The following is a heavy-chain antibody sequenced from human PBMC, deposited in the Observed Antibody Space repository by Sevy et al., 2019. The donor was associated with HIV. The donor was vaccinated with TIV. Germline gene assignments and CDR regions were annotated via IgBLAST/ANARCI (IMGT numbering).Heavy chain of an antibody. CDR1: GYSFTSYW. J-gene: IGHJ6*02. D-gene: IGHD3-10*01. Sequence: GESLKISCKGSGYSFTSYWIGWVRQMPGKGLEWMGIIYPGDSDTRYSPSFQGQVTISADKSISTAYLQWSSLKASDTIAGRSFQAKVPSSADKSISTAYLQWGSLKASETAMYYCARHESWAAAGTHDYYYGMDVWGQGTTVTVSS. CDR2: IYPGDSDT. CDR3: FQAKVPSSADKSISTAYLQWGSLKASETAMYYCARHESWAAAGTHDYYYGMDV. V-gene: IGHV5-51*01.